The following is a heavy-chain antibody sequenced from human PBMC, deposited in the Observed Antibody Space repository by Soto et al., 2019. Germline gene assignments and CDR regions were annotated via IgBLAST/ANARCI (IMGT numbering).Heavy chain of an antibody. D-gene: IGHD3-22*01. CDR1: GFTVSSNY. Sequence: GSLRLSCAASGFTVSSNYMSWVRQAPGKGLEWVSVIYSGGSTYYADSVKGRFTISRDNSKNTLYLQMNSLRAEDTAVYYCARALTNYYDSSGYYSWFEGFDPWGQGTLVTVSS. CDR3: ARALTNYYDSSGYYSWFEGFDP. CDR2: IYSGGST. V-gene: IGHV3-53*01. J-gene: IGHJ5*02.